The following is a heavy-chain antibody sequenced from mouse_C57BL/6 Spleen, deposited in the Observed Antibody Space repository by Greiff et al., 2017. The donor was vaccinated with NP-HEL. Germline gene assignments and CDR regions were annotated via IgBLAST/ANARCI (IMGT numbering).Heavy chain of an antibody. CDR3: ARGGLTTVVATDWYFDV. CDR1: GYSFTDYN. D-gene: IGHD1-1*01. CDR2: INPNYGTT. J-gene: IGHJ1*03. Sequence: EVKLVESGPELVKPGASVKISCKASGYSFTDYNMNWVKQSNGKSLEWIGVINPNYGTTSYNQKFKGKATLTVDQSSSTAYMQLNSLTSEDSAVYYCARGGLTTVVATDWYFDVWGTGTTVTVSS. V-gene: IGHV1-39*01.